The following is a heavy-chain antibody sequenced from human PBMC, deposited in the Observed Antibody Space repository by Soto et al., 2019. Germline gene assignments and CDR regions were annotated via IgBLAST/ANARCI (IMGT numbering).Heavy chain of an antibody. J-gene: IGHJ4*02. Sequence: QVQLQESGPGLVKPSQTLSLTCTVSGGSITTGGYYWSWIRQHPGKGLEWIGYIYYSGSTSYNPSLKSRITMSVDTSQNQFSLKLNSVTAADTAVYYGARDDTRAGYDYWGQGTLVTVSS. CDR3: ARDDTRAGYDY. CDR2: IYYSGST. V-gene: IGHV4-31*03. D-gene: IGHD5-18*01. CDR1: GGSITTGGYY.